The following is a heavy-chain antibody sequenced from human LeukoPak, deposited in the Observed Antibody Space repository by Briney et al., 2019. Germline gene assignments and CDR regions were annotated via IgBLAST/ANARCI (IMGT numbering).Heavy chain of an antibody. J-gene: IGHJ6*03. V-gene: IGHV1-2*02. D-gene: IGHD2-2*01. CDR1: GYTFSDYY. CDR2: INPNSGGT. Sequence: ASVKVSCKASGYTFSDYYIHWVRQAPGQGLEWMGWINPNSGGTDYAQKFQGRVTMTRDTSINTAYMDLSRLTSDDTAVYYCARAYCSTTTCPRGYYHYSVDVWGKGTTVTVSS. CDR3: ARAYCSTTTCPRGYYHYSVDV.